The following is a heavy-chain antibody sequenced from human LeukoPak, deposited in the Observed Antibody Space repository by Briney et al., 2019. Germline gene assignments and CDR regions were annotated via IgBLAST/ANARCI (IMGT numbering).Heavy chain of an antibody. D-gene: IGHD3-10*01. CDR3: ARDLRYYYGSGLTDY. V-gene: IGHV4-34*01. CDR2: INHSGST. CDR1: GGSFSGYY. J-gene: IGHJ4*02. Sequence: SETLSLTCAVYGGSFSGYYWSWIRQPPGKGLEWIGEINHSGSTNYNPSLKSRVTISVDTSKNQFSLKLSSVTAADTAVYYCARDLRYYYGSGLTDYWGQGTLVTVSS.